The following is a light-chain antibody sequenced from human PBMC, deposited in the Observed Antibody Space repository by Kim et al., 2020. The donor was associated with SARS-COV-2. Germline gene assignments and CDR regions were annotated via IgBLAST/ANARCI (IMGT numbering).Light chain of an antibody. V-gene: IGKV1-5*03. J-gene: IGKJ4*01. CDR2: KAS. CDR1: QSISSW. CDR3: QQYNSYPLT. Sequence: AAVGDRVTITCRASQSISSWLAWYQLKPGKAPKLLIYKASSLESGVPSRFSGSGSGTEFTLTISSLQPDDFATYYCQQYNSYPLTFGGGTKVDIK.